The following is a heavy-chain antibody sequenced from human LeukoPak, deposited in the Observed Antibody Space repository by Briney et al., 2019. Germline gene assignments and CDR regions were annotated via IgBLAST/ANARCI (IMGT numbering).Heavy chain of an antibody. CDR3: ARGARVSYYYGMDV. CDR1: GFTVSSNY. J-gene: IGHJ6*02. D-gene: IGHD2-8*01. CDR2: IYSGGST. Sequence: GGSLRLSCAASGFTVSSNYMSWVRQAPGKGLEWVSIIYSGGSTYYADSVKGRFTISRDSSKNTLYLQMNSLRAEDTAVYYCARGARVSYYYGMDVWGQGTTVTVSS. V-gene: IGHV3-53*01.